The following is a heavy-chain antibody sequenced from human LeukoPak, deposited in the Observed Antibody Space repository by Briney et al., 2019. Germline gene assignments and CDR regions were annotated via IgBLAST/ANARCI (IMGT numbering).Heavy chain of an antibody. CDR3: ARDQDYYDSSGYYYDDAFDI. D-gene: IGHD3-22*01. Sequence: PSETLSLTCAVYGGSFSGYYWSWIRQPPGKGLEWIGEINHSGSTNYNPSLKSRVTISVDTSKNQFSLKLSSVTAADTAVYYCARDQDYYDSSGYYYDDAFDIWGQGTMVTVSS. CDR1: GGSFSGYY. CDR2: INHSGST. J-gene: IGHJ3*02. V-gene: IGHV4-34*01.